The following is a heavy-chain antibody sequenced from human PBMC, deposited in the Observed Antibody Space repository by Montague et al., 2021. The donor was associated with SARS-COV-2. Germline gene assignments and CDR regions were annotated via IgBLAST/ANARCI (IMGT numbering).Heavy chain of an antibody. CDR1: GFTFSSYG. J-gene: IGHJ6*02. Sequence: SLRLSCAASGFTFSSYGMHWVRQAPGKGLEWVAVTWYDGSNKYYADSVKGRFTISRDNSKNTLYLQMNSLRAEDTAVYYCARILSYYYGMDVWGQGTTVTVSS. V-gene: IGHV3-33*01. CDR2: TWYDGSNK. D-gene: IGHD2-15*01. CDR3: ARILSYYYGMDV.